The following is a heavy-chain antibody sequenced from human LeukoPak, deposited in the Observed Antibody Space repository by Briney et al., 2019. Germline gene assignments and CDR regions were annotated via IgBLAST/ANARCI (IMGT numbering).Heavy chain of an antibody. CDR2: ISAYNGNR. D-gene: IGHD3-3*01. V-gene: IGHV1-18*01. CDR1: SYTFTSYG. Sequence: ASVKVSCKASSYTFTSYGISWVRQAPGQGLEWMGWISAYNGNRNYAQKFQGRVTMTTDTSTSTAYMELRSLRSDDTAVYYCATHGKVLRFLEWLPQQSYYFDYWGQGTLVTVSS. J-gene: IGHJ4*02. CDR3: ATHGKVLRFLEWLPQQSYYFDY.